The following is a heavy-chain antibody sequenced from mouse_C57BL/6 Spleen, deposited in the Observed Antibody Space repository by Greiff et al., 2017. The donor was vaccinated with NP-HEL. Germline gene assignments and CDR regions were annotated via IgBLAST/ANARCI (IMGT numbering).Heavy chain of an antibody. D-gene: IGHD2-12*01. Sequence: VQRVESGAELVRPGASVTLSCKASGYTFTDYEMHWVKQTPVHGLEWIGAIDPETGGTDYNQKFKGKAILTADKSSSTAYMELRSLTSEDSAVDYCARGGDEDDDPGWFADWGKGTLVTVSA. J-gene: IGHJ3*01. V-gene: IGHV1-15*01. CDR3: ARGGDEDDDPGWFAD. CDR1: GYTFTDYE. CDR2: IDPETGGT.